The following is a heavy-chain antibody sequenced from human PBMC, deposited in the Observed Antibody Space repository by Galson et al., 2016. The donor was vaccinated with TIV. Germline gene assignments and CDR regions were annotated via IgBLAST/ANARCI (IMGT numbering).Heavy chain of an antibody. Sequence: TLSLTCSVSGGSISSGGYYWSWIRQHPGKGLEWIGFISHSGTTYYNSSLKSRVTISVDTSKNQFSLTLSSVTAADTAMYFCSRGRTTIFGVVAAWFDPGGPGILVTVS. J-gene: IGHJ5*02. D-gene: IGHD3-3*01. CDR2: ISHSGTT. V-gene: IGHV4-31*03. CDR1: GGSISSGGYY. CDR3: SRGRTTIFGVVAAWFDP.